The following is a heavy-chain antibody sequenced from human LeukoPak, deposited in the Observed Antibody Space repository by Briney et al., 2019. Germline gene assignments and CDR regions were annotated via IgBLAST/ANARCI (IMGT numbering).Heavy chain of an antibody. CDR3: TTTGDYGGNSDFDY. CDR2: IKSKTDGGTA. J-gene: IGHJ4*02. Sequence: GGSLRLSCAASGFTFSNAWMSWVRQAPGKGLEWVGRIKSKTDGGTADYAAPVKGRFTISRDDSKNTLYLQMNSLKTEDTAVYYCTTTGDYGGNSDFDYWGQGTLVTVSS. CDR1: GFTFSNAW. V-gene: IGHV3-15*01. D-gene: IGHD4-23*01.